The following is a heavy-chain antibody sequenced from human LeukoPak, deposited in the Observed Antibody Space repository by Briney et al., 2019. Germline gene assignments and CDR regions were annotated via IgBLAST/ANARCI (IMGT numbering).Heavy chain of an antibody. Sequence: SETLSLTCTVSGGSISSGDYYWSWIRQPPGKGLEWIGYIYYSGSTHYNPSLKSRVTISVDTSKNQFSLKLSSVTAADTAVYYCARSSGYYLKAFDIWGQGTMVTVSS. J-gene: IGHJ3*02. CDR2: IYYSGST. CDR3: ARSSGYYLKAFDI. D-gene: IGHD3-22*01. V-gene: IGHV4-30-4*01. CDR1: GGSISSGDYY.